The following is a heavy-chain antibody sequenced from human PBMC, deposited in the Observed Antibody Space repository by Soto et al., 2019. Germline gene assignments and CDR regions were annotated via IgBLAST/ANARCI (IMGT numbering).Heavy chain of an antibody. V-gene: IGHV4-4*02. CDR2: IDHSGST. J-gene: IGHJ4*01. CDR1: GGCISSSKW. CDR3: ARDGPAHCSGGSCYGSGFGY. D-gene: IGHD2-15*01. Sequence: TGSLTCAVSGGCISSSKWWRWVRQPAGKGLEWIGEIDHSGSTNYNPSLKSRVTISVDKSKNQFSLKLSSVTAADTAVYYCARDGPAHCSGGSCYGSGFGYWXXG.